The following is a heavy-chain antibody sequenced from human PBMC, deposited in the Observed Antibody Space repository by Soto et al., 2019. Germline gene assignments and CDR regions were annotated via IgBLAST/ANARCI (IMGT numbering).Heavy chain of an antibody. CDR1: GGTFSSYA. CDR3: ARGDGCSGGSRYWRVNWFDP. D-gene: IGHD2-15*01. J-gene: IGHJ5*02. Sequence: QVQLVQSGAEVKKPGSSVKVSCKASGGTFSSYAISWVRQAPGQGLEWMGGIIPIFGTANYAQNFQGRVTITADESTSTAYMELSSLRSEDTAVYYCARGDGCSGGSRYWRVNWFDPWGQGTLVTVSS. V-gene: IGHV1-69*01. CDR2: IIPIFGTA.